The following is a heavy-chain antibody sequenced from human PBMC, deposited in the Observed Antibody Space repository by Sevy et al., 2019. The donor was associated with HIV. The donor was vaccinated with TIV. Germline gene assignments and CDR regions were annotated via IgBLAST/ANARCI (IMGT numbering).Heavy chain of an antibody. Sequence: ASVKVSGKVSGYTLTELSMHWVRQAPGKGLEWMGSFDPEDGETIYAQKLQGRVTMNEDTSTDTAYMYLSSLRSEDSAVYYCETGLPGEYVDCGNIGCYTDYFAYWGQGTLVTVSS. J-gene: IGHJ4*02. D-gene: IGHD2-2*02. CDR2: FDPEDGET. CDR3: ETGLPGEYVDCGNIGCYTDYFAY. V-gene: IGHV1-24*01. CDR1: GYTLTELS.